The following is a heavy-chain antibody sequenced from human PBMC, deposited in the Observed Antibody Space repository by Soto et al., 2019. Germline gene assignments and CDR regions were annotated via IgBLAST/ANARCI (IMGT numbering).Heavy chain of an antibody. CDR1: GGSFSGYY. J-gene: IGHJ5*02. CDR2: INHSGST. Sequence: ASETLSLTCAVYGGSFSGYYWSWIRQPPGKGLEWIGEINHSGSTNYNPSLKSRVTISVDTSKNQFSLKLSSVTAADTAVYYCARLDFWSGYRFDPWGQGTLVTVSS. D-gene: IGHD3-3*01. V-gene: IGHV4-34*01. CDR3: ARLDFWSGYRFDP.